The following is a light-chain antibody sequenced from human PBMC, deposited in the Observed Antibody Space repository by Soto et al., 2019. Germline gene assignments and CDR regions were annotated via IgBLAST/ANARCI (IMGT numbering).Light chain of an antibody. J-gene: IGLJ3*02. Sequence: QSVRTQPASVSGSPGQSLTISCTGTSSDVGSYNLVSWYQKHPGKAPKLMIYEDSKRPSGVSNRFSGSKSGNTASLTISGLQTEDEADYYCCSYAGSSTWVFGGGTKVTVL. V-gene: IGLV2-23*01. CDR1: SSDVGSYNL. CDR2: EDS. CDR3: CSYAGSSTWV.